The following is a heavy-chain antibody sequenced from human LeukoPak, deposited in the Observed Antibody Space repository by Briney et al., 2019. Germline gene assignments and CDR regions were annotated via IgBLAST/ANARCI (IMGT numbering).Heavy chain of an antibody. D-gene: IGHD1-26*01. J-gene: IGHJ4*02. CDR3: AGRGSGTYRYFHY. CDR2: IRYDGSNK. CDR1: GFTFSSYG. V-gene: IGHV3-30*02. Sequence: PGGSLRLSCAASGFTFSSYGMHWVGQAPGKGLEWVAFIRYDGSNKYYADSVKGRFTISRDNSKNTLYLQMNSLRVEDTAVYYCAGRGSGTYRYFHYWGQGTLVTVSS.